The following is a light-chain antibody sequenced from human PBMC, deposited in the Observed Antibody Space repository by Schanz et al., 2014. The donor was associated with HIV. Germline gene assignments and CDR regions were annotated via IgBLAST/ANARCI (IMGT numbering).Light chain of an antibody. CDR2: GNN. CDR3: QSFDSTLNSVV. CDR1: SSNIGNNA. J-gene: IGLJ2*01. V-gene: IGLV1-36*01. Sequence: QSVLTQPPSVSEAPRQRVTISCSGSSSNIGNNAVNWYQQLPGKAPKLLIYGNNNRPSGVPDRFSASKSGASASLAITGLQAEDEADYYCQSFDSTLNSVVFGGGTKLTVL.